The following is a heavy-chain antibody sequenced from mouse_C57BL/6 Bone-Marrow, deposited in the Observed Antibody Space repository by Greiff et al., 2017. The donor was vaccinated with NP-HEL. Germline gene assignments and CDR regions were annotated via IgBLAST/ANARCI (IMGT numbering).Heavy chain of an antibody. V-gene: IGHV7-1*01. CDR3: ARDGYYGSRRYWYFDV. Sequence: EVKLVESGGGLVQSGRSLRLSCATSGFTFSDFYMEWVRQAPGKGLEWIAASRNKANDYTTEYSASVKGRFIVSRDTSHSILYLQMNALRAEDTAIYYCARDGYYGSRRYWYFDVWGTGTTVTVSS. CDR1: GFTFSDFY. D-gene: IGHD1-1*01. J-gene: IGHJ1*03. CDR2: SRNKANDYTT.